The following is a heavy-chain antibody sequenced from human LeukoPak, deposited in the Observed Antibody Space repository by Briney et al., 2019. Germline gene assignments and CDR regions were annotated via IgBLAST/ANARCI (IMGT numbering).Heavy chain of an antibody. CDR1: GGSISSYY. V-gene: IGHV4-59*01. J-gene: IGHJ6*03. CDR3: ARTTEGYAGGPGYSYYYYMDV. CDR2: IHYSGST. Sequence: TSETLSLTCTVSGGSISSYYWSWIRQPPGKGLEWIGYIHYSGSTHYNPSLKSRVTISVDTSKNQVSLKLRSVTAADTAVYYCARTTEGYAGGPGYSYYYYMDVWGKGTTVTISS. D-gene: IGHD5-12*01.